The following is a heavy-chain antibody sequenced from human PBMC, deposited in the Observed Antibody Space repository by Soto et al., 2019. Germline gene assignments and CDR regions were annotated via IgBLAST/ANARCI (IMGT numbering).Heavy chain of an antibody. CDR3: ARGRRQWLVNNWFDP. V-gene: IGHV4-34*01. J-gene: IGHJ5*02. CDR1: GGSFSGYY. D-gene: IGHD6-19*01. CDR2: INHSGST. Sequence: SETLSLTCAVYGGSFSGYYWSWIRQPPGKGLEWIGEINHSGSTNYNPSLKSRVTISVDTSKNQFSLKLSSVTAADTAVYYCARGRRQWLVNNWFDPWGQGTLVTVSS.